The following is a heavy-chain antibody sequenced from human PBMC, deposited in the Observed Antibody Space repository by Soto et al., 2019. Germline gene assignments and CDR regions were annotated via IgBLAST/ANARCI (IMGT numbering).Heavy chain of an antibody. CDR3: ARTADIVATSAAFDI. CDR2: ISSNGGST. D-gene: IGHD5-12*01. CDR1: GFTFSSYA. V-gene: IGHV3-64*01. J-gene: IGHJ3*02. Sequence: GGSLRLSCAASGFTFSSYAMHWVRQAPGKGLEYVSAISSNGGSTYYANSVKGRFTISRDNSKNTLYLQMGSLRAEDMAVYYCARTADIVATSAAFDIWGQGTMVTVSS.